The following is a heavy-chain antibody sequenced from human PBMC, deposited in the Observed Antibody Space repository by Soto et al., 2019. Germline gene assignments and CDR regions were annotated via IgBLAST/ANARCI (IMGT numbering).Heavy chain of an antibody. J-gene: IGHJ6*02. D-gene: IGHD3-3*01. CDR2: IIPIFGTA. V-gene: IGHV1-69*13. CDR3: ARREGDFWSGYYYYYYGMDV. CDR1: GGTFSSYA. Sequence: SVKVSCKASGGTFSSYAISWVRQAPGQGLEWMGGIIPIFGTANYAQKFQGRVTITADESTSTAYMELSSLRSEDTAVYYCARREGDFWSGYYYYYYGMDVWGQGTTVTVSS.